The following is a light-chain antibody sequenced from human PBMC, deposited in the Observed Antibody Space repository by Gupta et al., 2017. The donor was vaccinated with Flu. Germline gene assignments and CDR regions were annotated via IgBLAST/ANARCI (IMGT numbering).Light chain of an antibody. CDR2: EVS. CDR1: SSDIGSYNC. V-gene: IGLV2-18*02. J-gene: IGLJ1*01. CDR3: SAYTISSTYV. Sequence: QSALTQPPSVSGSPGQPVTISCTGTSSDIGSYNCVSWYHQPPGTAIQLLIYEVSNRPAGVPSRFSGSKSGNTASLTISVLQAEAAADYYCSAYTISSTYVFGSGTRVTVL.